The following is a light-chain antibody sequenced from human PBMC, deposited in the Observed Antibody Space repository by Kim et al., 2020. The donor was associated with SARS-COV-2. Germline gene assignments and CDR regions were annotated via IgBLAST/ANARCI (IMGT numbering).Light chain of an antibody. CDR1: NIGSKN. J-gene: IGLJ2*01. CDR2: RDS. V-gene: IGLV3-9*01. Sequence: SYELTQPLSVSVALGQTARITCGGNNIGSKNVHWYQQKPGQAPVLVIYRDSNRPSGIPERFFGSNSGNTATLTISRAQAGDEADYYCQVWDSSLVVFGGGTKLTVL. CDR3: QVWDSSLVV.